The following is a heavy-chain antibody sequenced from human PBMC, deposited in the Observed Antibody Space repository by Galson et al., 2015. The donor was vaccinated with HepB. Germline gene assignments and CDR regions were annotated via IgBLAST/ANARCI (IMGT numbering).Heavy chain of an antibody. J-gene: IGHJ6*02. CDR1: GGTFSSYA. Sequence: SVKVSCKASGGTFSSYAISWVRQAPGQGLEWMGGIIPIFGTANYAQKFQGRVTITADKSTSTAYMELSSLRSEDTAVYYCAGPLRPFYYYYGMDVWGQGTTVTVSS. V-gene: IGHV1-69*06. CDR2: IIPIFGTA. CDR3: AGPLRPFYYYYGMDV.